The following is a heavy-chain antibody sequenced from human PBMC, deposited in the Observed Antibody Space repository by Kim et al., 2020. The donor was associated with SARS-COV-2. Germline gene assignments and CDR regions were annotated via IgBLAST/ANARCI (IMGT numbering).Heavy chain of an antibody. D-gene: IGHD3-10*01. J-gene: IGHJ6*03. V-gene: IGHV4-59*08. CDR3: ARRVRGAKRTLIYYYYMDV. CDR1: GGSISSYY. CDR2: IYYSGST. Sequence: SETLSLTCTVSGGSISSYYWSWIRQPPGKGLEWIGYIYYSGSTNYNPSLKSRVTISVDTSKNQFSLKLSSVTAADTAVYYCARRVRGAKRTLIYYYYMDVWGKGTTVTVSS.